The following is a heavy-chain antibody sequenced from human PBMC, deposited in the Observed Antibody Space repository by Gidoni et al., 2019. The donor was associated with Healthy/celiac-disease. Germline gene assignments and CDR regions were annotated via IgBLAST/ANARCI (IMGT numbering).Heavy chain of an antibody. D-gene: IGHD1-1*01. J-gene: IGHJ3*02. CDR2: ISYDGSNK. CDR1: GFTFSSYG. CDR3: AKVRINWEHTEAFDI. V-gene: IGHV3-30*18. Sequence: QVQLVASGGGVVQPGRSLRLSCAASGFTFSSYGMHWVRQAPGKGLEWVAVISYDGSNKYYADSVKGRFTISRDNSKNTLYLQMNSLRAEDTAVYYCAKVRINWEHTEAFDIWGQGTMVTVSS.